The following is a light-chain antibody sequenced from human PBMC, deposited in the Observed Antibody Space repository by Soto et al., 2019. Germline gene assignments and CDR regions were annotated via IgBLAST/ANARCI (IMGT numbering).Light chain of an antibody. J-gene: IGKJ1*01. CDR3: QQYGTSPPT. CDR1: QSVSSNF. V-gene: IGKV3-20*01. Sequence: EIVLTQSPGTLSLSPGERATLSCKASQSVSSNFLAWYQREPGQAPRLLIYGASYRPTDIPYRFSGSGSGTDFTLTISRLEPEEFAVYYWQQYGTSPPTFGQGTKVEI. CDR2: GAS.